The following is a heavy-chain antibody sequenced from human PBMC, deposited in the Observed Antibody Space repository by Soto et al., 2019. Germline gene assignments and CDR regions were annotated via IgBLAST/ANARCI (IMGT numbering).Heavy chain of an antibody. V-gene: IGHV3-23*01. CDR3: GKDPRGPES. CDR2: ISSSGGDT. CDR1: GFAFSNFG. D-gene: IGHD2-2*01. J-gene: IGHJ5*02. Sequence: EVQLLESGGGLVQPGGSLRISCAASGFAFSNFGMGWVRQAPGKGLEWGSGISSSGGDTFYADSVRGRFTISRDNFKNTLYLQMNSVRAEDTAVYYCGKDPRGPESWGQGTLVTVSS.